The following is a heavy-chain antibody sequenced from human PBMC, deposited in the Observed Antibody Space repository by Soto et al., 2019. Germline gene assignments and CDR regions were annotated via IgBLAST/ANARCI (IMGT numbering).Heavy chain of an antibody. J-gene: IGHJ4*02. Sequence: GGSLRLSCAASGFTFSSYAMSWVRQAPGKGLEWVSAISGSGGSIYYADSVKGRFTISRDNSKNTLYLQMNSLRAEDTAVYYCAKLILRTNGREDYWGQGTLVTVSS. CDR1: GFTFSSYA. CDR3: AKLILRTNGREDY. CDR2: ISGSGGSI. V-gene: IGHV3-23*01. D-gene: IGHD4-17*01.